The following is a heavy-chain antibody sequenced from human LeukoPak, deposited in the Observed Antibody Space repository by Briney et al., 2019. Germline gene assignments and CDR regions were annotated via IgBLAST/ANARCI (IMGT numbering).Heavy chain of an antibody. CDR3: AKARGMATAEYFDL. CDR2: ISWNSGSI. Sequence: PGRSLRRSCAASGFTFDDYAMHWVRQAPGKGLEWVSGISWNSGSIGYADSVKGRFTISRDNSKNSLYLQMNSLRTEDTALYYCAKARGMATAEYFDLWGRGTLVTVSS. D-gene: IGHD5-24*01. CDR1: GFTFDDYA. J-gene: IGHJ2*01. V-gene: IGHV3-9*01.